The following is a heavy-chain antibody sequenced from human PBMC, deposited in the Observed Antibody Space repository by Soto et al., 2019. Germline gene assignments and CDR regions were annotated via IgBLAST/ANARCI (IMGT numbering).Heavy chain of an antibody. CDR1: GGSISSGGYY. D-gene: IGHD3-10*01. CDR2: IYYSGST. CDR3: ARAPSYYGSGSYNWFDP. J-gene: IGHJ5*02. V-gene: IGHV4-31*03. Sequence: PSETLSLTCTVSGGSISSGGYYWSWIRQHPGKGLEWIGYIYYSGSTYYNPSLKSRVTISVDTSKNQFSLKLSSVTAADTAVYYCARAPSYYGSGSYNWFDPWGQGTLVTVSS.